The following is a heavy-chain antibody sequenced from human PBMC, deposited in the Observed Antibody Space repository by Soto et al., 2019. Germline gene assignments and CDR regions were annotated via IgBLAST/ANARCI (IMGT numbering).Heavy chain of an antibody. D-gene: IGHD2-2*01. V-gene: IGHV3-23*01. CDR2: ISGSGGST. J-gene: IGHJ4*02. Sequence: GGSLRLSCAASGFTFSSYAMSWVRQAPGKGLEWVSAISGSGGSTYYADSVKGRFTISRDNSKNTLYLQMNSLRAEDTAVYYCAKPGVVPPAMGDFDYWGQGTLVTVSS. CDR3: AKPGVVPPAMGDFDY. CDR1: GFTFSSYA.